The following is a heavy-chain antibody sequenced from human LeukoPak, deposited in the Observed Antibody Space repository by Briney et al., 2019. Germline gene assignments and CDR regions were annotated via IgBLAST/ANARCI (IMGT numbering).Heavy chain of an antibody. CDR1: GFTFDDYA. CDR3: AREILAPGKTHEY. J-gene: IGHJ4*02. Sequence: PGGSLRLSCAASGFTFDDYAMHWVRHAPGKGLEWVSGISWNSGSIGYADSVKGRFTISRDNAKNSLYLQMNSLRAEDTAMYYCAREILAPGKTHEYWGQGTLVTVSS. V-gene: IGHV3-9*01. CDR2: ISWNSGSI.